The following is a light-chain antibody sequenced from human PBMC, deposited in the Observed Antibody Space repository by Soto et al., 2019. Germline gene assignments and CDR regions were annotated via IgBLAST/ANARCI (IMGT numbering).Light chain of an antibody. CDR1: SSDVGGYNY. J-gene: IGLJ1*01. CDR3: SAYTSSRDV. Sequence: QSALTQPASVSGSPGQTITISCTVTSSDVGGYNYVSWYQQHPGKAPKLMIYDVSNRPSGVSNRFSGSKSGNTASLTISGLQAEDEADYYCSAYTSSRDVFGTGTKLTVL. V-gene: IGLV2-14*01. CDR2: DVS.